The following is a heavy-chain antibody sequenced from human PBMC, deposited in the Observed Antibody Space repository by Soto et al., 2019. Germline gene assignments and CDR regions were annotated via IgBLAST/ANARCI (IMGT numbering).Heavy chain of an antibody. CDR2: IYYSGST. CDR1: GGSISSYY. Sequence: SETLSLTCTVSGGSISSYYWSWIRQPPGKGLEWIGYIYYSGSTNYNPSLKSRVTISVDTSKSQFSLKLSSVTAADTAVYYCARGGHYDILTGYHYNWFDPWGQGTLVTVSS. J-gene: IGHJ5*02. CDR3: ARGGHYDILTGYHYNWFDP. V-gene: IGHV4-59*08. D-gene: IGHD3-9*01.